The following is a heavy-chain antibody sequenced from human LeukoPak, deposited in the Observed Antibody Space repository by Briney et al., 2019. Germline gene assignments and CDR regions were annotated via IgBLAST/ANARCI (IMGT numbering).Heavy chain of an antibody. CDR3: ARDREVLLWFGEYFDY. CDR2: INPNSGGT. CDR1: GYTFTDPY. Sequence: ASVKVSCKASGYTFTDPYMHWVRQAPGQGLEWMGWINPNSGGTNYAQKFQGRVTMTRDTSISTTYMELSRLRSDDTAVYYCARDREVLLWFGEYFDYWGQGTLVTVSS. V-gene: IGHV1-2*02. J-gene: IGHJ4*02. D-gene: IGHD3-10*01.